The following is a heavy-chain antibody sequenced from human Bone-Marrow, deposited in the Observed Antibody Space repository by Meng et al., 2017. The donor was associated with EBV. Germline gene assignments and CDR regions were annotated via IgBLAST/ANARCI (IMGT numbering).Heavy chain of an antibody. CDR3: ARVSIAVAGIGP. D-gene: IGHD6-19*01. V-gene: IGHV1-46*02. Sequence: QVQHVQSGAEVKKPGASVKVSCKASGYTFNSYYMHWVRQAPGQGLEWMGIINPSGGSTSYAQKFQGRVTMTRDTSTSTVYMELSSLRSEDTAVYYCARVSIAVAGIGPWGQGTLVTVSS. CDR2: INPSGGST. CDR1: GYTFNSYY. J-gene: IGHJ5*02.